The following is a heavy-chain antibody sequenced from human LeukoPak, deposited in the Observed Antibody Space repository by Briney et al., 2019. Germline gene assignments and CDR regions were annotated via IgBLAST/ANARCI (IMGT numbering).Heavy chain of an antibody. CDR3: AHRNSDYRAFDI. Sequence: EPGPTLVNPTQTLTLTCTFSGFSLSTSGMYVGWIRQPPGKALEWLALIYWNDDKRYSPSLKSRLTITKDTSKNQVVLTMTNMDPVDTATYYCAHRNSDYRAFDIWGQGTMVTVSS. D-gene: IGHD4-11*01. CDR1: GFSLSTSGMY. J-gene: IGHJ3*02. CDR2: IYWNDDK. V-gene: IGHV2-5*01.